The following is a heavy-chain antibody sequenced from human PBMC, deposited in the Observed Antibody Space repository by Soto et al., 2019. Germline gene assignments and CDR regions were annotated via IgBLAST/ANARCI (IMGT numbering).Heavy chain of an antibody. V-gene: IGHV3-30*18. CDR3: AKDRIAAYFDY. Sequence: GGSLRLSCAASGFTFSSYGMHWVRQAPGKGLEWVAVISYDGSNKYYADSVKVRFTISRDNSKNTLYLQMNSLRAEDTAVYYCAKDRIAAYFDYWGQGTLVTVS. CDR1: GFTFSSYG. D-gene: IGHD6-13*01. J-gene: IGHJ4*02. CDR2: ISYDGSNK.